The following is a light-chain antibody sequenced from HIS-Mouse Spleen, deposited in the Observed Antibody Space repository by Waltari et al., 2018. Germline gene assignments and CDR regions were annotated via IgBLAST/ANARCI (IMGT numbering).Light chain of an antibody. Sequence: QSALTQPRSVSGSPGQSVTISCTGTSSDVGGYNYVSWYQQHPGKAPKLMIYDVSKRPSGVPDRFSGSKSGHTASLTISGLQAEDEADYYCCSYAGSYRVFGTGTKVTVL. J-gene: IGLJ1*01. CDR3: CSYAGSYRV. V-gene: IGLV2-11*01. CDR2: DVS. CDR1: SSDVGGYNY.